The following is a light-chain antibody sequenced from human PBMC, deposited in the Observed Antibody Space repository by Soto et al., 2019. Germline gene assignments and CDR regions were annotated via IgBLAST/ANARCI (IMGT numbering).Light chain of an antibody. V-gene: IGKV1-9*01. CDR1: QGIRSY. CDR2: IAS. CDR3: QQVNSYPIT. J-gene: IGKJ5*01. Sequence: EIQLTQSPSFLSASVGDRVTITCRASQGIRSYLAWYQQKPGRAPKLLMYIASTLQTGVPSRFSGSGSGTEFTLTITSLQPEDFATYYCQQVNSYPITFGQGTRLEIK.